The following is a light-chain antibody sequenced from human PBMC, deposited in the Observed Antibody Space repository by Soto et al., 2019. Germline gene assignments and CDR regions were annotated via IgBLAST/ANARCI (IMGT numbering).Light chain of an antibody. V-gene: IGKV3-20*01. CDR2: GAS. J-gene: IGKJ4*01. Sequence: EIVLTQSPGTLSLSPGGRATLSCRASQSVRSSYLAWYQQRPGQAPRLLIFGASFRATGIPDRFSGSWSGTDFTLTISRLEPEDFAVYYCQHYGSPLTFGGGTKVDIK. CDR1: QSVRSSY. CDR3: QHYGSPLT.